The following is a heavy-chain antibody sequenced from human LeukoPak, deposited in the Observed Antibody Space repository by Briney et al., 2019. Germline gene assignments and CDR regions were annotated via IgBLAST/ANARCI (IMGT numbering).Heavy chain of an antibody. V-gene: IGHV3-30-3*01. D-gene: IGHD5-18*01. J-gene: IGHJ4*02. CDR2: ISYDGSNE. CDR1: GFTFSSYA. Sequence: GRSLRLSCAASGFTFSSYAMHWVRQAPGKGLEWVAVISYDGSNEYYADSVKGRFTIYRDNSKNTLYLQMNSLRAEDTAVYYCASSQQLWFARFDYWGQGTLVTVSS. CDR3: ASSQQLWFARFDY.